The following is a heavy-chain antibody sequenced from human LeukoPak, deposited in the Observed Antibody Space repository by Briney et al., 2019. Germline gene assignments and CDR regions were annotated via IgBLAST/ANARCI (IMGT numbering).Heavy chain of an antibody. Sequence: SETLSLTCTVSGGSISSSSHYWGWTRQPPGKGLEWIGSIHYSGSTYYNPSLQSRVTISIDTSKNQFSLKLRFVTAADTAVYYCARVRCSGGSCPYYYYYYYMDVWGKGTTVTVSS. CDR2: IHYSGST. CDR1: GGSISSSSHY. D-gene: IGHD2-15*01. CDR3: ARVRCSGGSCPYYYYYYYMDV. J-gene: IGHJ6*03. V-gene: IGHV4-39*07.